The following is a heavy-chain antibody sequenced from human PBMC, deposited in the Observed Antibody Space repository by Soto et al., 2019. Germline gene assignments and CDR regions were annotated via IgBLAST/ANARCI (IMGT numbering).Heavy chain of an antibody. J-gene: IGHJ4*02. V-gene: IGHV4-30-4*01. D-gene: IGHD3-22*01. CDR3: ARGASYYYDSSGYYLYR. CDR1: GGSISSGDYY. CDR2: IYYSGST. Sequence: KPSETLSLTCTVSGGSISSGDYYWSWIRQPPGKGLEWIGYIYYSGSTYYNPSLKSRVTISVDTSKNQFSLKLSSVTAADTAVYYCARGASYYYDSSGYYLYRWGQGTPVTVSS.